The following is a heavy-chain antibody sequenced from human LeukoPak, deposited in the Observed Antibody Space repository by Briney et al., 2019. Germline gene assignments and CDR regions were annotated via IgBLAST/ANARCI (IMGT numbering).Heavy chain of an antibody. J-gene: IGHJ4*02. CDR3: AKDMGGHYRIDY. CDR1: GFTFSSYG. CDR2: ISYDGSNK. D-gene: IGHD4-11*01. Sequence: GRSLRLSCAASGFTFSSYGMHWVRQAPGKGLEWVAVISYDGSNKYYADSVKGRFTISRDNSKNTLYLQMNSLRAEDTAVYYCAKDMGGHYRIDYWGQGTLVTVSS. V-gene: IGHV3-30*18.